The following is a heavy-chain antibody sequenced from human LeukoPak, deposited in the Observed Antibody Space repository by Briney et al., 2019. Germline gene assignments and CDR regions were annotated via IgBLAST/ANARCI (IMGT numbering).Heavy chain of an antibody. Sequence: GGSLRLSCAASGFTFDDYAMHWVRQAPGKGLEWVSGISWNSGSIGYADSVKGRFTISRDNAKNSLYLQMNSLRAEDTALYYCAKGLYCSGGSCYSGAFDIWGQGTMVTVSS. CDR3: AKGLYCSGGSCYSGAFDI. D-gene: IGHD2-15*01. CDR1: GFTFDDYA. CDR2: ISWNSGSI. J-gene: IGHJ3*02. V-gene: IGHV3-9*01.